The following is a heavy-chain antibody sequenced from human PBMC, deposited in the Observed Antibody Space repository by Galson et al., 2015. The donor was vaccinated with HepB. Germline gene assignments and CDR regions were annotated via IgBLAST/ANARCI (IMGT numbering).Heavy chain of an antibody. V-gene: IGHV3-30*18. CDR3: AKDSRYISGWYTGRGGLDF. J-gene: IGHJ4*02. CDR1: GFSFSSYD. Sequence: CAASGFSFSSYDMHWVRQAPGKGLEWVAILSYDGRNTYSADSVKGRFTVSRDNSKNTLYLQLNSLRPEDTAVYYCAKDSRYISGWYTGRGGLDFWGQGTLVPVPS. D-gene: IGHD6-19*01. CDR2: LSYDGRNT.